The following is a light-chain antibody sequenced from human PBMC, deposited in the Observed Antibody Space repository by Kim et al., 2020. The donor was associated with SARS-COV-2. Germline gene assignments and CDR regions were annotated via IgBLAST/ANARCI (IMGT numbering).Light chain of an antibody. CDR2: VKSDGGH. J-gene: IGLJ2*01. V-gene: IGLV4-69*01. Sequence: QLALTQSPSSSASLGASVKLTCTLTSGHSNYAIAWHQQRPEKGPRYLMKVKSDGGHTRGDGIPDRFSASSSGAERYLTISNLRSEDEADYYCQTWGTGMVFGGGTQLTVL. CDR1: SGHSNYA. CDR3: QTWGTGMV.